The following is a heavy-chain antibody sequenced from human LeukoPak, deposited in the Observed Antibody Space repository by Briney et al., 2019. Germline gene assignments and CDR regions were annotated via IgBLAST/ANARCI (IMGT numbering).Heavy chain of an antibody. V-gene: IGHV4-30-4*01. Sequence: SQTLSLTCTVSGGSISSGDYYWSWIRQPPGKGLEWIGYIYTSGSTNYNPSLKSRVTISVDTSKNQFSLKLSSVTAADTAVYYCARRAAAWERAFDIWGQGTMVTVSS. D-gene: IGHD2-2*01. CDR2: IYTSGST. J-gene: IGHJ3*02. CDR3: ARRAAAWERAFDI. CDR1: GGSISSGDYY.